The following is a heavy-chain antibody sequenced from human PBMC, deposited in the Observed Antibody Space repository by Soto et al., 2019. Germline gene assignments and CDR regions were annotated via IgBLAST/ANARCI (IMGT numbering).Heavy chain of an antibody. Sequence: QVQVAESGGGLVKPGGSLRLSCAASGFTFSDYYMSWIRQAPGKGLEWVSFISGSSDSTKYADSVKGRFTISRDNAKNSLYLQLNSLRAEDTAVYYCARGGVKGTTSRGQVYNWGQGTLVTVSS. D-gene: IGHD1-7*01. J-gene: IGHJ4*02. V-gene: IGHV3-11*06. CDR1: GFTFSDYY. CDR3: ARGGVKGTTSRGQVYN. CDR2: ISGSSDST.